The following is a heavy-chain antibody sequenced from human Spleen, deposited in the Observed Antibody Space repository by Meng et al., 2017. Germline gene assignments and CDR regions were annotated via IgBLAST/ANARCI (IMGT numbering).Heavy chain of an antibody. CDR1: GYTLSSYA. CDR3: TRYAYSDCRRTNCFDS. V-gene: IGHV7-4-1*02. D-gene: IGHD3-16*01. J-gene: IGHJ4*02. Sequence: ASVKVSCKASGYTLSSYAINWLRQAPGQGLEWMGWIDTKTGHPTYAQGFRGRLVFSLDTSVSTTYLQISGLRAADSAIYYCTRYAYSDCRRTNCFDSWGQGTLVTVSS. CDR2: IDTKTGHP.